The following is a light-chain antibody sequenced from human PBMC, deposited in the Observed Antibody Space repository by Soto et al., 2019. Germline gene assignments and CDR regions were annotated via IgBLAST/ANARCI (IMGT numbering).Light chain of an antibody. CDR2: GAS. Sequence: EIVMTQSPATLSVSPGERATLSCRASQSVSSNLAWYQQKPGQAPRLLIYGASTRATGIPARFSRSGSGTEFTLTNSSLQSEDFAVYYCQQYNNWPPVTFGQGTKLEIK. J-gene: IGKJ2*01. CDR3: QQYNNWPPVT. V-gene: IGKV3-15*01. CDR1: QSVSSN.